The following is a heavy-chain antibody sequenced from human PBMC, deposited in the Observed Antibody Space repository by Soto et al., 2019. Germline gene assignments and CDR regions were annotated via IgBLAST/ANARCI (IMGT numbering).Heavy chain of an antibody. CDR1: GYGFTTYG. V-gene: IGHV1-18*01. D-gene: IGHD1-1*01. CDR3: ARGRYGDY. CDR2: ISAHNGNT. J-gene: IGHJ4*02. Sequence: QIHLVQSGAEVKKPGASVKVSCKGSGYGFTTYGITWVRQAPGQGREWMAWISAHNGNTNYAQKLQGRVTVTRDTSTSTAYMELRRLRSDVTAVYYCARGRYGDYWGQGALVTVSS.